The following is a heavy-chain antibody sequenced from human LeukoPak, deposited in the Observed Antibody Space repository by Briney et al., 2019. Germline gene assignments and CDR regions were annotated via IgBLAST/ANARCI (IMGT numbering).Heavy chain of an antibody. J-gene: IGHJ6*03. CDR3: ASFRYGGNTYYYYYMDV. Sequence: SVKVSCKASGGTFSSYAISWVRQAPGQGLEWMGGIIPIFGTANYAQKFQGRVTITTDESTSTAYMELSSLRSEDTAVYYCASFRYGGNTYYYYYMDVWGKGTTVTVSS. CDR1: GGTFSSYA. CDR2: IIPIFGTA. D-gene: IGHD4-23*01. V-gene: IGHV1-69*05.